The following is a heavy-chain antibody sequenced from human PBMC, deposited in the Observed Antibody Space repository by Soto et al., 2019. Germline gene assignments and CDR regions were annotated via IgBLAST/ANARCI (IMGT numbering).Heavy chain of an antibody. Sequence: GGSLRLSCTVSGFTFGDYAMSWFRQAPGKGLEWLGFIRSKAYGETIEYAASVTGRFTISRDDSKSIAYLQMNFLNTEDTALYFCSRVRYDVLTGYYLFDYWGQGTLVTVSS. J-gene: IGHJ4*02. CDR1: GFTFGDYA. V-gene: IGHV3-49*03. CDR2: IRSKAYGETI. D-gene: IGHD3-9*01. CDR3: SRVRYDVLTGYYLFDY.